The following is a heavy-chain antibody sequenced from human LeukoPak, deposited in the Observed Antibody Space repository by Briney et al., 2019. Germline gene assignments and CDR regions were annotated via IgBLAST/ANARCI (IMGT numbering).Heavy chain of an antibody. CDR1: GGSFSGYY. D-gene: IGHD5-12*01. V-gene: IGHV4-34*01. CDR2: INHSGST. J-gene: IGHJ3*02. Sequence: SETLSLTCAVYGGSFSGYYWSWIRQPPGKGLEWIGEINHSGSTNYNPSLKSRVTISVDTSKNQFSLKLNSVTAADTAVYYCATHSRAGSGGSENAFEIWGQGTMVTVSS. CDR3: ATHSRAGSGGSENAFEI.